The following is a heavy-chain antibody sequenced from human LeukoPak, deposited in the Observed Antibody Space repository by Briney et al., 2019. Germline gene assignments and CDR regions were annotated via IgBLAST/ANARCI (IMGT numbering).Heavy chain of an antibody. Sequence: PGGSLRLSCAASGFTFSSYGMHWVRQAPGKGLEWVAVIWYDGSNKYYADSVKGRFTISRDNSKNTLYLQMDSLGAEDTAVYYCARTPTYRDAFDIWGQGTMVTVSS. CDR2: IWYDGSNK. CDR3: ARTPTYRDAFDI. J-gene: IGHJ3*02. CDR1: GFTFSSYG. V-gene: IGHV3-33*01. D-gene: IGHD1-26*01.